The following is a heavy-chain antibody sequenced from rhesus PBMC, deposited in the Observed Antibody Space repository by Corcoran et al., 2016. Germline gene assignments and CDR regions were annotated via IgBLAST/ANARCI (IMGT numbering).Heavy chain of an antibody. CDR3: ARVLAAAGLDY. V-gene: IGHV1S2*01. CDR2: INPYNGNT. Sequence: QVQLVQSGAEVKKPGSSVKVSCKASGYTFTDYYMHWVRQAPRQGLGWMGWINPYNGNTKYAQKFQGRVTMTRDTSTSTAYMELNSLRSEDTAVYYCARVLAAAGLDYWGQGVLVTVSS. J-gene: IGHJ4*01. CDR1: GYTFTDYY. D-gene: IGHD6-31*01.